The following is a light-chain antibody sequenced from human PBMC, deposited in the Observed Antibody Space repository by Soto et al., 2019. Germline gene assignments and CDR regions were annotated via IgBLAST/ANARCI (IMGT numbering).Light chain of an antibody. V-gene: IGLV1-40*01. J-gene: IGLJ1*01. Sequence: QSVLTQPPSVSGAPGQMVTISCTGSSSNIGAGYDVHWYQQLPGRAPKLLIYANSNRPSGVPDRFSGSRSGTSASPAITGLQAEDEADYSCQSYDSSLSGFYVFGTGTKVTVL. CDR3: QSYDSSLSGFYV. CDR1: SSNIGAGYD. CDR2: ANS.